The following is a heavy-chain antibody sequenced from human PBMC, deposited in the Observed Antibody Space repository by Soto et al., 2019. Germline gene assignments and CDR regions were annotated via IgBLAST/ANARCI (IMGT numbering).Heavy chain of an antibody. CDR1: GGSISSYY. CDR3: ARQPLDSSSWPYFDY. Sequence: SETLSLTCTVSGGSISSYYWSWIRQPPGKGLEWIGYIYYSGSTNYNPSLKSRVTISVDTSKNQFSLKLSSVTAADTAVYYCARQPLDSSSWPYFDYWGQGTLVTVSS. V-gene: IGHV4-59*08. CDR2: IYYSGST. D-gene: IGHD6-13*01. J-gene: IGHJ4*02.